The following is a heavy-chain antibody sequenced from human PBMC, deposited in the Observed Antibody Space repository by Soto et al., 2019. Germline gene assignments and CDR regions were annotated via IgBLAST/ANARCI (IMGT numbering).Heavy chain of an antibody. CDR1: GYTFTSYG. D-gene: IGHD3-9*01. V-gene: IGHV1-18*01. J-gene: IGHJ6*02. CDR3: ARAVQYDILTGYYADYYYYGMAV. Sequence: QVQLVQSGAEVKKPGASVKVSCKASGYTFTSYGISWVRQAPGQGLEWMGWISTYNGNTNYAQKLQGRVTMTTDTSTRTAYMELRSLRSDDTAVYYCARAVQYDILTGYYADYYYYGMAVWGQGTTVTVSS. CDR2: ISTYNGNT.